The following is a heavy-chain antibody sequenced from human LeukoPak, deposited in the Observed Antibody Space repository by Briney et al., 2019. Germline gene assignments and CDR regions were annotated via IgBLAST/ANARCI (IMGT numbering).Heavy chain of an antibody. V-gene: IGHV4-39*07. D-gene: IGHD2-15*01. J-gene: IGHJ4*02. CDR1: GGSVTYTNYY. Sequence: SETLSLTCTVSGGSVTYTNYYWGWIRQPPGKGLQWIGVIYYNGKTYYNPSLKSRVTISVDTSKNQFSLKLSSVTAADTAVYYCARGRCSGGSCYTDYWGQGTLVTVSS. CDR3: ARGRCSGGSCYTDY. CDR2: IYYNGKT.